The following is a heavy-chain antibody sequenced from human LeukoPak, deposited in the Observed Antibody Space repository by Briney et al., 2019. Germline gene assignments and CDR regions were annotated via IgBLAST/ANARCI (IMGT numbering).Heavy chain of an antibody. V-gene: IGHV3-33*01. D-gene: IGHD2-2*01. J-gene: IGHJ2*01. CDR3: ARDSDCSSTSCYGVFDL. Sequence: GGSLRLSCTAPGFTFSSYAIHWIRQAPGKGLEWVALVWHDGSNRYYADSVKGRFTISRDNSKNTVYLQMNSLRAEDAAVYYCARDSDCSSTSCYGVFDLWGRGTLVTVSS. CDR1: GFTFSSYA. CDR2: VWHDGSNR.